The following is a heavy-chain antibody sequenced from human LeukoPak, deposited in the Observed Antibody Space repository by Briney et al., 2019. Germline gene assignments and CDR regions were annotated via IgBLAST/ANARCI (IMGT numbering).Heavy chain of an antibody. CDR2: ISSSSSYI. D-gene: IGHD6-6*01. V-gene: IGHV3-21*01. CDR1: GFTFSSYS. CDR3: ARDLPSTRPPYYYGMGV. Sequence: PGGSLRLSCAASGFTFSSYSMNWVRQAPGKGLEWVSSISSSSSYIYYADSVKGRFTISRDNAKNSLYLQMNSLRAEDTAVYYCARDLPSTRPPYYYGMGVWGQGTTVTVSS. J-gene: IGHJ6*02.